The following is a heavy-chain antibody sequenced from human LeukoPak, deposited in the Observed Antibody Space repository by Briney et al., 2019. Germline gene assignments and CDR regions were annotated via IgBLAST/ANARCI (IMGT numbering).Heavy chain of an antibody. D-gene: IGHD6-19*01. J-gene: IGHJ6*02. V-gene: IGHV3-7*03. CDR1: GFSFSSYY. CDR2: INPDGSER. CDR3: TRDLAAVPGPRMDV. Sequence: PEGSLGLSCAASGFSFSSYYMSWVRQAPGKGLEWVALINPDGSERYYVDSVKGRFTISRDNARNSLYLQMDSLRDDDTAMYFCTRDLAAVPGPRMDVWGQGTTVTVSS.